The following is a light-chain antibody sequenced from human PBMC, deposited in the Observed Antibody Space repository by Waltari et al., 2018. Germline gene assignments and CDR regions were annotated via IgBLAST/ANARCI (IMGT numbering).Light chain of an antibody. CDR3: CSYAGQFTWV. J-gene: IGLJ2*01. CDR2: AVS. V-gene: IGLV2-11*01. CDR1: SIALTDDTY. Sequence: QSALTQPPSVSGSPGQSVTISCTATSIALTDDTYFSWFQQYPGKAPKVIMFAVSERPSGVPDRFSGSKSGNTASLTISGLQSEDESHYFCCSYAGQFTWVFGGGTKLTVL.